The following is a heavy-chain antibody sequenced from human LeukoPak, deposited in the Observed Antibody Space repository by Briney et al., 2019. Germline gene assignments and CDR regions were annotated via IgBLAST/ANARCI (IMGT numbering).Heavy chain of an antibody. CDR2: ISSSSSHI. CDR3: ARDGGAYGLDY. V-gene: IGHV3-21*01. J-gene: IGHJ4*02. D-gene: IGHD2-21*01. CDR1: GFTFNTYT. Sequence: GGSLRLSCAASGFTFNTYTMNWVRQAPGKGLEWVSFISSSSSHIYYADSVRGRFTISRENAKNSLFLQMNSLRPEDTAVYYCARDGGAYGLDYWGQGTLVTVSS.